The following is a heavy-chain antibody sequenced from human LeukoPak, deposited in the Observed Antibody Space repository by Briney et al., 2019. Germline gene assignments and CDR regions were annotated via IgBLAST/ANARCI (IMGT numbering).Heavy chain of an antibody. V-gene: IGHV1-8*01. CDR2: MNPNSGNT. J-gene: IGHJ4*02. D-gene: IGHD6-19*01. CDR1: GYTFTSYD. Sequence: ASVKVSCKASGYTFTSYDINWVRQATGQGLEWMGWMNPNSGNTGYAQKFQGRVTMTRNTSISTAYMELSSLRSEDTAVYYCARVSYSSGWMTVGYWGQGTLVTVSS. CDR3: ARVSYSSGWMTVGY.